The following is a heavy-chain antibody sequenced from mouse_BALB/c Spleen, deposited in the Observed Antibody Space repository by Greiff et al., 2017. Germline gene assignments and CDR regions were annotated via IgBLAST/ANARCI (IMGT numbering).Heavy chain of an antibody. J-gene: IGHJ1*01. Sequence: EVMLVESGGGSVKPGGSLKLSCAASGFTFSDYYMYWVRQTPEKRLEWVATISDGGSYTYYPDSVKGRFTISRDNAKNNLYLQMSSLKSEDTAMYYCARGASLWYFDVWGAGTTVTVSS. V-gene: IGHV5-4*02. CDR2: ISDGGSYT. D-gene: IGHD6-1*01. CDR3: ARGASLWYFDV. CDR1: GFTFSDYY.